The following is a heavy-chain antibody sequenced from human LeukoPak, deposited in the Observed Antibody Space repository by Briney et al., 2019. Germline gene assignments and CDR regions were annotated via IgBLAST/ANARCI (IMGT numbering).Heavy chain of an antibody. CDR3: ARQVEENSGYDYYYYYYMDV. V-gene: IGHV5-51*01. Sequence: GESLKISCKGSGYSFDSYWIGWVRQMPGKGLEWMGIIYPGDSDTRYSPSFQGQVTISADKSISTAYLQWSSLRASDTAMYYCARQVEENSGYDYYYYYYMDVWGKGTTVTVSS. J-gene: IGHJ6*03. CDR1: GYSFDSYW. D-gene: IGHD5-12*01. CDR2: IYPGDSDT.